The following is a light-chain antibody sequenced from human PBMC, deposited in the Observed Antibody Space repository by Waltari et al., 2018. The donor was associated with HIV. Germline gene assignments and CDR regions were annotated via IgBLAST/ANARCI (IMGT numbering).Light chain of an antibody. CDR3: QQYGSSPIT. CDR2: AAS. J-gene: IGKJ5*01. Sequence: EIVLTQSPCTLTFSPGECATLSCRASQSVSSSYLGWYQQKVGQAPRLLIYAASIRATGIPDRFSGSGSGTDFTLTISRLEPEDFAVYYCQQYGSSPITFGQGTRLEIK. V-gene: IGKV3-20*01. CDR1: QSVSSSY.